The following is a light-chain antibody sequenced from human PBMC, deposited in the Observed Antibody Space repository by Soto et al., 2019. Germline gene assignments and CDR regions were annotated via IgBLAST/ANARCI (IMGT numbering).Light chain of an antibody. Sequence: QSALTQPASVSGSPGQSITISCTGTSSDVGGYNFVSWYQHHPGKAPKLIIYDVNNRPSGVSNRSSGSKSGNTASLTISGLQAEDEADYYCTSYTTSSTYVFGTGTKVTVL. CDR3: TSYTTSSTYV. CDR1: SSDVGGYNF. V-gene: IGLV2-14*03. J-gene: IGLJ1*01. CDR2: DVN.